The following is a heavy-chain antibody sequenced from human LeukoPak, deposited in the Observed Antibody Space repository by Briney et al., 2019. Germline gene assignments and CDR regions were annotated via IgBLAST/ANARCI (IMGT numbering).Heavy chain of an antibody. CDR1: GYSFTGYW. CDR2: IYPGDSDT. D-gene: IGHD3-9*01. Sequence: GESLKISCKGSGYSFTGYWIGWVRQMPGKGLEWMGIIYPGDSDTRYSPSFQGQVTISADKSISTACLQWSSLKASDTAMYYCARPTHTRYHYDILTGYSSGDYYFDYWGQGTLVTVSS. V-gene: IGHV5-51*01. J-gene: IGHJ4*02. CDR3: ARPTHTRYHYDILTGYSSGDYYFDY.